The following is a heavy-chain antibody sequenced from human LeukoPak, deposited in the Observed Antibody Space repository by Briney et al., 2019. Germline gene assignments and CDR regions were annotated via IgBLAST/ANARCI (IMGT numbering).Heavy chain of an antibody. CDR1: GGTFSSYA. J-gene: IGHJ4*02. D-gene: IGHD3-9*01. V-gene: IGHV1-69*13. Sequence: PTASVKVSCKASGGTFSSYAISWVRQAPGQGLEWMGGIIPIFGTANYAQKFQGRVTITADESTSTAYMELSSLRSEDTAVYYCARDVHYDILTGYLDYWGQGTLVTVSS. CDR3: ARDVHYDILTGYLDY. CDR2: IIPIFGTA.